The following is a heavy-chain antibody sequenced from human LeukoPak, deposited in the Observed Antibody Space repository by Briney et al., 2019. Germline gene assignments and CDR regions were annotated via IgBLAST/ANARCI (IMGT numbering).Heavy chain of an antibody. CDR3: ARGRIGGAN. D-gene: IGHD4-23*01. CDR1: GGPMSSNY. CDR2: MYYSGST. Sequence: SETLSLTCTVSGGPMSSNYWSWIRQPPGKGLEWIGCMYYSGSTNYNPSLKSRVTISVDTSKNQFFLKLTSVTTADTAVYFCARGRIGGANWGQGTLVTVSS. V-gene: IGHV4-59*01. J-gene: IGHJ4*02.